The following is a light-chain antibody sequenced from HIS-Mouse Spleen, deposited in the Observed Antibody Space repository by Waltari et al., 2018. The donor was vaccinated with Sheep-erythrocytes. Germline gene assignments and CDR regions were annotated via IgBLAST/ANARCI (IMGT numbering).Light chain of an antibody. CDR3: QQANSFPIT. Sequence: DIQMTQSPSSVSASVGDRVTITCRASQGISSWLAWYQKNPGKAPKLLIYAASSLQSGVPSRFSGSGSGTDFTLTISSLQPEDFATYYCQQANSFPITFGQGTRLEIK. V-gene: IGKV1-12*01. CDR1: QGISSW. CDR2: AAS. J-gene: IGKJ5*01.